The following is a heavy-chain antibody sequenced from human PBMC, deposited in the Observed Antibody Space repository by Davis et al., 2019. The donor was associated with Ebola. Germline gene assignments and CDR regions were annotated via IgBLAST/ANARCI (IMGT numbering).Heavy chain of an antibody. D-gene: IGHD4-17*01. J-gene: IGHJ4*02. V-gene: IGHV4-61*01. CDR3: TNTVTTVDY. CDR1: GGSVSSGSYY. CDR2: IYYSGST. Sequence: SETLSLTCTVSGGSVSSGSYYWSWIRQPPGKGLEWIGYIYYSGSTNYNPSLKSRVTISVDTSKNQFSLKLSSVTAEDTAVYYCTNTVTTVDYWGQGTLVTVSS.